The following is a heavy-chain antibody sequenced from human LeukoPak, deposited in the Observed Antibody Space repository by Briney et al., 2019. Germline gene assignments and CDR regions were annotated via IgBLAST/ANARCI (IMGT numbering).Heavy chain of an antibody. CDR1: GFTFSSYS. CDR2: ISSSSSYI. CDR3: ARGRGSTSSSWYYYGMDV. D-gene: IGHD6-13*01. Sequence: SGGSLRLSCAASGFTFSSYSMNWVRQAPGKGLEWVSSISSSSSYIYYADSVKGRFTISRDNAKNSLYLQMNSLRAEDTAVYYCARGRGSTSSSWYYYGMDVWGQGTTVTVSS. V-gene: IGHV3-21*01. J-gene: IGHJ6*02.